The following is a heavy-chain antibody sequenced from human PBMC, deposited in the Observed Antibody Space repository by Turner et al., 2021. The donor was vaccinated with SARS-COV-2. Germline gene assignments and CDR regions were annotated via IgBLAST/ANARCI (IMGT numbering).Heavy chain of an antibody. Sequence: EVQLVESGGGLVQPGGSLRLSCAASGFIFSSYSMNWVRQAPGKGLEWVSYISTTSNTIYYADSVRGRFTISRDNAKNSLYLKMNSLRAEDTAVYYCARERGFGMDVWGQGTTVTVSS. V-gene: IGHV3-48*01. CDR3: ARERGFGMDV. CDR2: ISTTSNTI. J-gene: IGHJ6*02. D-gene: IGHD3-10*01. CDR1: GFIFSSYS.